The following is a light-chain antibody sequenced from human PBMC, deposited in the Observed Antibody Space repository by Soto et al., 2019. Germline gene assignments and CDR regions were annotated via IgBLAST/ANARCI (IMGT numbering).Light chain of an antibody. Sequence: QSVLTQPPSASGTPGQRVTISCSGSSSNIGSKTVNWYQQLPGTAPKLLIYNDYQRPSGVPDRFSASKSGTSASLAISGLQSEDEADYYCAAWDDSLNGPVFGGGTKLTVL. V-gene: IGLV1-44*01. CDR2: NDY. CDR3: AAWDDSLNGPV. J-gene: IGLJ2*01. CDR1: SSNIGSKT.